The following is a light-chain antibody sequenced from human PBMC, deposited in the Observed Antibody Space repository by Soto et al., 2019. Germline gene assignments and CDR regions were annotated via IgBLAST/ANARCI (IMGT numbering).Light chain of an antibody. CDR3: QPYNNSPLT. CDR1: QGIGDT. CDR2: DTS. J-gene: IGKJ4*01. V-gene: IGKV3-15*01. Sequence: EVVMTQSPATLRVSPGEGVTPAGRASQGIGDTLAWYQHTPGQPPSLLIYDTSTRATGVPTRFSGSRSGAEFTLTINSLQSEDFQVYYCQPYNNSPLTFGGGTKVDIK.